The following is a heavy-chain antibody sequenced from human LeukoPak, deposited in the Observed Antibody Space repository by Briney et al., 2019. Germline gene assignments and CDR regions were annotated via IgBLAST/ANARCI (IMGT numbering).Heavy chain of an antibody. D-gene: IGHD2-2*01. J-gene: IGHJ4*02. CDR1: GFTFSSYA. CDR2: ISYDGSNK. CDR3: AREGYCSSTSCYSDY. V-gene: IGHV3-30-3*01. Sequence: GGSLRLSCAASGFTFSSYAMHWVRQAPGKGLEWVAVISYDGSNKYYADSVKGRFTISRDNSKNTLYLQMNSLRAEDTAVYYCAREGYCSSTSCYSDYWGQGTLVTVSS.